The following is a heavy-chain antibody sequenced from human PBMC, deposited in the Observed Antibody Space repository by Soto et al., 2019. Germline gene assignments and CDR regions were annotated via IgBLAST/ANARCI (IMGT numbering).Heavy chain of an antibody. CDR1: GYTFTGHY. CDR2: IGPESGAT. J-gene: IGHJ4*02. Sequence: ASVKVSCKTSGYTFTGHYIHWVRQAPQQGPEWMGEIGPESGATRYAEKFRGRVTMTMDTSITTVYMELRNLSPDDTAVYYCGRGRSGQIGIFYWGQGTTVTVYS. CDR3: GRGRSGQIGIFY. D-gene: IGHD3-3*02. V-gene: IGHV1-2*02.